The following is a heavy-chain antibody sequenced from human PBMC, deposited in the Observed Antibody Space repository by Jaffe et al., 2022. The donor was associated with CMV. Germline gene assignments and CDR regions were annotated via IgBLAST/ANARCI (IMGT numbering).Heavy chain of an antibody. CDR3: ARNVHYYGSGSYYNARVYYYYGMDV. Sequence: QVQLVQSGAEVKKPGASVKVSCKASGYTFTGYYMHWVRQAPGQGLEWMGWINPNSGGTNYAQKFQGRVTMTRDTSISTAYMELSRLRSDDTAVYYCARNVHYYGSGSYYNARVYYYYGMDVWGQGTTVTVSS. V-gene: IGHV1-2*02. D-gene: IGHD3-10*01. CDR1: GYTFTGYY. J-gene: IGHJ6*02. CDR2: INPNSGGT.